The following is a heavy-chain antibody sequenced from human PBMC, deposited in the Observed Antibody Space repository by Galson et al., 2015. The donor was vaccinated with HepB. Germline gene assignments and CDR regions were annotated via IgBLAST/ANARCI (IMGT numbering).Heavy chain of an antibody. D-gene: IGHD6-19*01. CDR2: IRYDGSNK. CDR1: GFTFSSYG. V-gene: IGHV3-30*02. J-gene: IGHJ6*02. Sequence: SLRLSCAASGFTFSSYGMHWVRQAPGKGLEWVAFIRYDGSNKYYADSVKGRFTISRDNSKNTLYLQMNSLRAEDTAVYYCAKSSGRDRVYYYYYGMDVWGQGTTVTVSS. CDR3: AKSSGRDRVYYYYYGMDV.